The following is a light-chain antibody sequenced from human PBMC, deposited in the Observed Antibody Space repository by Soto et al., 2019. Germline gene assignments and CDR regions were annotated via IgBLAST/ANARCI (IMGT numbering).Light chain of an antibody. Sequence: QSALTQPASVSGSPGQSITISCTGTSSDVGGYNFVSWYQQHPGEAPKLLIYDVTYRLSGVSNRFSGSKSGNTASLTISGLQAEDEAEYYCSSYTSSGTLVVFGGGTKLTVL. CDR1: SSDVGGYNF. CDR3: SSYTSSGTLVV. J-gene: IGLJ2*01. CDR2: DVT. V-gene: IGLV2-14*03.